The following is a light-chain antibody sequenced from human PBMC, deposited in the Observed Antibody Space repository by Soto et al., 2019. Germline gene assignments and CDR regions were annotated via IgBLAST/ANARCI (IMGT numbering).Light chain of an antibody. Sequence: DVQMTQSPSTLSASVGDRVTITCRASQSISTWLAWYQQKPGRAPKLLMFDASNLQSGVPSRFSGSGSGTEFTLTISSLQPDDFAVYYCQQRSNWPPKITFGQGTRLEIK. J-gene: IGKJ5*01. CDR3: QQRSNWPPKIT. CDR1: QSISTW. CDR2: DAS. V-gene: IGKV1-5*01.